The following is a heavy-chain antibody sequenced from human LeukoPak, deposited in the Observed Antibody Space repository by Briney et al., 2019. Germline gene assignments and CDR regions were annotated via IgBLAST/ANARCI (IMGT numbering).Heavy chain of an antibody. CDR3: ARWVRALQLADY. D-gene: IGHD6-13*01. V-gene: IGHV4-61*02. Sequence: PSETLSLTCTVSGGSISSGSYYWRWSRQPAGKGLEWIGRIYTSGSTNDNPSLKSRVAISVDTSKNQFSLKLSSVTAADTAVYYCARWVRALQLADYWGQGTLVTVSS. CDR2: IYTSGST. CDR1: GGSISSGSYY. J-gene: IGHJ4*02.